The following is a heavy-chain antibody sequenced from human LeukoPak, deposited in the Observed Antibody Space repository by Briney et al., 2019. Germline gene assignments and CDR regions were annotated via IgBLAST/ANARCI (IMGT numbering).Heavy chain of an antibody. D-gene: IGHD3-10*01. CDR3: ARDGRGHQGFGWFDP. V-gene: IGHV1-18*01. CDR2: ISAYNGNT. Sequence: GASVKVSCKASGGTFSSYAISWVRQAPGQGLEWMGWISAYNGNTNYAQKLQGRVTMTTDTSTSTAYMELRSLRSDDTAVYYCARDGRGHQGFGWFDPWGQGTLVTVSS. J-gene: IGHJ5*02. CDR1: GGTFSSYA.